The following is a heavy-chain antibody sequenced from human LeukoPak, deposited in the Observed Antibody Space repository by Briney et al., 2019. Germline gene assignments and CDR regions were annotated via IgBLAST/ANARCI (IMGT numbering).Heavy chain of an antibody. CDR1: GFTFSDYY. CDR2: IGTSGSTI. Sequence: GGSLRLSCAASGFTFSDYYMSWIRQAPGKGLEWVSYIGTSGSTIYYADSVKGRFTFSRDNAKNSLYLQMNSLRAEDTAVYYCARQGEGCGSTSCYKVDFDYWGQGTLVTVSS. CDR3: ARQGEGCGSTSCYKVDFDY. D-gene: IGHD2-2*02. J-gene: IGHJ4*02. V-gene: IGHV3-11*04.